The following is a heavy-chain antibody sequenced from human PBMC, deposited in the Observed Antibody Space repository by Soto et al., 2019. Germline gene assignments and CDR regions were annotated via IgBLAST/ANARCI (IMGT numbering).Heavy chain of an antibody. Sequence: SETLSLTCAVSGGSISSGGYSWSWIRQPPGKGLEWIGYIYHSGSTYYNPSLKSRVTISVDRSKNQFSLKLSSVTAADTAVYYCASRSTRDALDIWGQGTMVTVSS. CDR2: IYHSGST. CDR1: GGSISSGGYS. CDR3: ASRSTRDALDI. V-gene: IGHV4-30-2*01. J-gene: IGHJ3*02.